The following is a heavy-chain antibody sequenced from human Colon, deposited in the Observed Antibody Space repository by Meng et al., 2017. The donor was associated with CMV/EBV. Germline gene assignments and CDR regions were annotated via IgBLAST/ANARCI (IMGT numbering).Heavy chain of an antibody. J-gene: IGHJ4*02. CDR3: ARELYSSPDY. V-gene: IGHV3-48*04. Sequence: GESLKISCEASGFIFSSYSMNWVRQTPGKGLEWLAYISSSSDIIYYSESVKGRFTISRDNAKKSFYLQMNSLRIGDTAVYYCARELYSSPDYWGQGTLVTVSS. CDR1: GFIFSSYS. D-gene: IGHD6-13*01. CDR2: ISSSSDII.